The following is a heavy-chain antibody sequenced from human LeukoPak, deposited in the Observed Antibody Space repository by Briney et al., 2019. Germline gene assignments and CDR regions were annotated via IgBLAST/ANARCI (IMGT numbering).Heavy chain of an antibody. Sequence: GESLMISCKGSGYSFTSYWIGWVRQMPGKGLEWMGIIYPGDSDTRYSPSFQGQVTISSDKSISTAYLQWSSLKASDTAMYYCARRVDSSGYYQYYFDYWGQGTLTTVSS. J-gene: IGHJ4*02. CDR3: ARRVDSSGYYQYYFDY. V-gene: IGHV5-51*01. CDR2: IYPGDSDT. CDR1: GYSFTSYW. D-gene: IGHD3-22*01.